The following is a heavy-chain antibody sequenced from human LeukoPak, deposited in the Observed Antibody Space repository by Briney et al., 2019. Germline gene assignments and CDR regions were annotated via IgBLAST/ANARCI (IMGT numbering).Heavy chain of an antibody. CDR3: ARWGGTRQYYFDY. CDR1: GFIFSDYG. CDR2: TRFDGSIK. J-gene: IGHJ4*02. Sequence: GGSLILSCAVSGFIFSDYGFHWVRQAPGKGLEWVAVTRFDGSIKQYADSVKGRFTISRDDSKNTLYLQMNSLKSEDTAVYYCARWGGTRQYYFDYWGRGTLVTVSS. D-gene: IGHD1-1*01. V-gene: IGHV3-33*03.